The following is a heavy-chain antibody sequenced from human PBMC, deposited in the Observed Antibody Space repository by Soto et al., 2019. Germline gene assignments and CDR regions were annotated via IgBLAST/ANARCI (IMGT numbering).Heavy chain of an antibody. Sequence: QLQLQESGPGLVKPSETLSLTCTVSGGSISSSSYYWGWIRQPPGKRLEWIGSIYYTGSTYYNPSLKSRVTISVDTSKNQFSLKLSSMTAADTAMYYCARQYGDQREYFQHWGQGTLVNVSS. CDR2: IYYTGST. V-gene: IGHV4-39*01. J-gene: IGHJ1*01. CDR1: GGSISSSSYY. CDR3: ARQYGDQREYFQH. D-gene: IGHD2-21*02.